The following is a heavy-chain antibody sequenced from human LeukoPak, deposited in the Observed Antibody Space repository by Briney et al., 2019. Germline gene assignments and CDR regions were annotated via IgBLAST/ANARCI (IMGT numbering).Heavy chain of an antibody. V-gene: IGHV4-30-4*07. Sequence: PSQTLFLTCAVSGGSISSGGYSWSWFRQPPGKGLEWIGYIYYSGGTNSNPSLKSRVTMSVDTSKNQFSLKVRSVTAADTSVYYCARRSIARGKVDVIVFDYWGQGALVTVSS. CDR1: GGSISSGGYS. CDR2: IYYSGGT. D-gene: IGHD2-21*01. CDR3: ARRSIARGKVDVIVFDY. J-gene: IGHJ4*02.